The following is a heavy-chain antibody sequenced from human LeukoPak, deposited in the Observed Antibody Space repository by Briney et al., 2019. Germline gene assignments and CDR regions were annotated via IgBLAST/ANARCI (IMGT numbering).Heavy chain of an antibody. Sequence: PGGSLRLSCAASGFTFNSYGMHWVRQAPGKGLEWVAVISYDGSNKYYADSVKGRFTISRDNSNNTLYLQMNSLRAEDTAVYYCARGAGGSSSWSQALLVPGPFDYWGQGTLVTVSS. CDR2: ISYDGSNK. D-gene: IGHD6-13*01. CDR1: GFTFNSYG. J-gene: IGHJ4*02. CDR3: ARGAGGSSSWSQALLVPGPFDY. V-gene: IGHV3-30*03.